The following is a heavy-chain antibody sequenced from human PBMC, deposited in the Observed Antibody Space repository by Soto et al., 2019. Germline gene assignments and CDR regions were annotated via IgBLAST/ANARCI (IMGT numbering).Heavy chain of an antibody. V-gene: IGHV4-30-4*01. CDR1: GGSIRSGDYY. D-gene: IGHD5-12*01. CDR3: ARGGYDLWYYGMDG. Sequence: PSETVSLTFTVSGGSIRSGDYYCIWIRQPPGKGREWIGYIYYSGSTYYNPSLKSRVTISVVTSKNQFSLRLSSVTAADTAVYYCARGGYDLWYYGMDGWGQGTTVTVSS. J-gene: IGHJ6*02. CDR2: IYYSGST.